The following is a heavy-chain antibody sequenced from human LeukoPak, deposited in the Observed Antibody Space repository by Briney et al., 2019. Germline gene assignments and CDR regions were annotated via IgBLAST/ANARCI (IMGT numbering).Heavy chain of an antibody. V-gene: IGHV4-39*07. Sequence: SETLSLTCTVSGGSISSSSYYWGWIRQPPGKGLEWIGSIYYSGSTYYNPSLKSRVTISVDTSKNQFSLKLSSVTAADTAVYYCARDRSSSPPRDYWGQGTLVTVSS. CDR1: GGSISSSSYY. CDR3: ARDRSSSPPRDY. D-gene: IGHD6-6*01. J-gene: IGHJ4*02. CDR2: IYYSGST.